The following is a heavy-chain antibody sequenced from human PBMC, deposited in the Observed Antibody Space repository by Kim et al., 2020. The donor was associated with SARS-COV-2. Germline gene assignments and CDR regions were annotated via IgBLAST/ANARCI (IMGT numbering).Heavy chain of an antibody. Sequence: SETLSLTCTVSGFSISSGYYWDWIRQPPGKGLEWIGSFFHGGKTHYNPSLESRLTISEDTSKNQFSLKLSSVTAADTAVYYCARGLVVTAIDAFEIWGQG. D-gene: IGHD2-21*02. CDR1: GFSISSGYY. V-gene: IGHV4-38-2*02. J-gene: IGHJ3*02. CDR3: ARGLVVTAIDAFEI. CDR2: FFHGGKT.